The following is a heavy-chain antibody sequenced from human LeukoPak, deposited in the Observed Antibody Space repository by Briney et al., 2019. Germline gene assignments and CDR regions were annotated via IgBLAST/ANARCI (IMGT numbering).Heavy chain of an antibody. CDR3: ARDADY. CDR1: GYSISSGYY. J-gene: IGHJ4*02. V-gene: IGHV4-38-2*02. Sequence: PSETLSLTCTVSGYSISSGYYWGWIRQPPGKGLEWIGSIYYSGSTYYNPSLKSRVTISVDTSKNQFSLKLSSVTAADTAVYYCARDADYWGQGTLVTVSS. CDR2: IYYSGST.